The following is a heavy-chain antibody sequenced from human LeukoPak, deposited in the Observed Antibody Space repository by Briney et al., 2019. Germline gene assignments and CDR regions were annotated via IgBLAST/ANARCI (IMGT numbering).Heavy chain of an antibody. CDR1: GFTVSSNY. D-gene: IGHD2-15*01. Sequence: GGSLRLSCAASGFTVSSNYMSWVRQAPGKGLEWVSVIYSGGSTYYADSVKGRFTISRDNSKNTLYLQMNSLRAEDTAVCYCAGCSGGSCYYYGMDVWGQGTTVTVSS. V-gene: IGHV3-53*01. J-gene: IGHJ6*02. CDR2: IYSGGST. CDR3: AGCSGGSCYYYGMDV.